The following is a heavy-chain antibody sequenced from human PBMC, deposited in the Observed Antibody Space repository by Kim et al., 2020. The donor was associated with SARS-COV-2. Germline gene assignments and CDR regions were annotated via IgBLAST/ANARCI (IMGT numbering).Heavy chain of an antibody. V-gene: IGHV3-21*01. D-gene: IGHD3-3*01. CDR3: ASTPTYYDFWSGYSSYYYYGMDV. J-gene: IGHJ6*02. CDR1: GFTFSSYS. Sequence: GGSLRLSCAASGFTFSSYSMNWVRQAPGKGLEWVSSISSSSYIYYADSVKGRFTISRDNAKNSLYLQMNSLRAEDTAVYYCASTPTYYDFWSGYSSYYYYGMDVWGQGTTVTVSS. CDR2: ISSSSYI.